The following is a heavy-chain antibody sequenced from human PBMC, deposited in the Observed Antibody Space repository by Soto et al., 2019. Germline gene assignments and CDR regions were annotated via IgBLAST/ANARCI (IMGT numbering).Heavy chain of an antibody. CDR1: SGSISNYY. D-gene: IGHD3-9*01. Sequence: SETLSLTCTVSSGSISNYYWSWIRQPPGKGLEWIGYINNSGSTKYNPSLRSRVTISVDTSKNQFSLKLTSVTAVDTAVYYCARGAVYDILTGYAHGWADYWGQGILVTVSS. V-gene: IGHV4-59*01. CDR3: ARGAVYDILTGYAHGWADY. J-gene: IGHJ4*02. CDR2: INNSGST.